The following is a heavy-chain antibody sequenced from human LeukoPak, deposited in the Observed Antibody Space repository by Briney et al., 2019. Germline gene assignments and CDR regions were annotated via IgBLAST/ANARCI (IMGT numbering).Heavy chain of an antibody. CDR1: VYSISSGHY. Sequence: SETLSLTCAVSVYSISSGHYWGWIRQPPGKGLEWIVSIHHSGRTYHNSSLKSRVTISVDTSKNQFSLRLSSVTAADTAVYYCTRHTYFYDSPGAYYFDYWGQGTLVTVSS. J-gene: IGHJ4*02. CDR2: IHHSGRT. D-gene: IGHD3-22*01. V-gene: IGHV4-38-2*01. CDR3: TRHTYFYDSPGAYYFDY.